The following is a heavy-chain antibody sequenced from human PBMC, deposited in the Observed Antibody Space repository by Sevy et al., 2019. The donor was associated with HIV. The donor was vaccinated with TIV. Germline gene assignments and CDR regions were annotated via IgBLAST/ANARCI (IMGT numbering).Heavy chain of an antibody. V-gene: IGHV4-59*01. D-gene: IGHD1-1*01. Sequence: QSQNLSLTCSVSGGSISSYFWTWVRQSPGKGLEWIGNIYFTGNTDYSPSLKSRVTLSLDTSKSQFSLTLKSVTAADTAIYFCARDSTTRPRVLDYWGQGTLVTVSS. CDR1: GGSISSYF. CDR3: ARDSTTRPRVLDY. CDR2: IYFTGNT. J-gene: IGHJ4*02.